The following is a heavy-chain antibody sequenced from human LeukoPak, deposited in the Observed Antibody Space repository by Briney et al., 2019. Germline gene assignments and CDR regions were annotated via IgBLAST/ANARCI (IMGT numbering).Heavy chain of an antibody. Sequence: SETLSLTCTVSGGSISSGGYYWSWIRQHPGKGLEWIGYIYYSGSTYYNPSLKSRVTISVDTSKNQFSLKLSSVTAADTAVYYCARGAAARAPFDYWGQGTLVPVSS. CDR1: GGSISSGGYY. CDR3: ARGAAARAPFDY. CDR2: IYYSGST. D-gene: IGHD2-2*01. J-gene: IGHJ4*02. V-gene: IGHV4-31*03.